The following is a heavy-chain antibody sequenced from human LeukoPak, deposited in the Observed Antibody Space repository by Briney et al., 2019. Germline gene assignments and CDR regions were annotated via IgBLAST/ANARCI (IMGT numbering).Heavy chain of an antibody. CDR1: GGSLSDYY. CDR2: IYTSGST. Sequence: SETLCLTCAVSGGSLSDYYRSWIRQPAGKGLEWMWRIYTSGSTNYNPALESRVTMSVGTSKNQLSLQLSSVTAADTAVYYCARGYGSGSYGSDYWGQGTLVTVSS. CDR3: ARGYGSGSYGSDY. V-gene: IGHV4-59*10. J-gene: IGHJ4*02. D-gene: IGHD3-10*01.